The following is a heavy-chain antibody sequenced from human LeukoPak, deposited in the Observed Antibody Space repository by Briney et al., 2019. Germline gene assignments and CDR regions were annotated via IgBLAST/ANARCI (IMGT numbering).Heavy chain of an antibody. V-gene: IGHV1-2*06. CDR3: VRHLTVYYYDSSGYN. J-gene: IGHJ4*02. CDR2: INPNSGGT. CDR1: GYTFTGYY. D-gene: IGHD3-22*01. Sequence: ASVKISCKASGYTFTGYYMHWVRQAPGQGLEWMGRINPNSGGTNYAQKFQGRVTMTRDTSISTAYMELSRLRSDDTAVYYCVRHLTVYYYDSSGYNWGQGTLVTVSS.